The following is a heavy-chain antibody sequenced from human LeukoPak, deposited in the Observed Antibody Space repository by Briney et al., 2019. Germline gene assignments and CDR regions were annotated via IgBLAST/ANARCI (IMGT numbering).Heavy chain of an antibody. D-gene: IGHD2-15*01. CDR3: AKPLSLMVVAATLDY. J-gene: IGHJ4*02. Sequence: GGSLRVSCAASGFTFDDYAMHWVRQAPGNGLEWVSGISWNSGSIGYADSVKGRFTISRDNAKNSLYLQMNSLRAEDTALYYCAKPLSLMVVAATLDYWGQGTLVTVSS. V-gene: IGHV3-9*01. CDR1: GFTFDDYA. CDR2: ISWNSGSI.